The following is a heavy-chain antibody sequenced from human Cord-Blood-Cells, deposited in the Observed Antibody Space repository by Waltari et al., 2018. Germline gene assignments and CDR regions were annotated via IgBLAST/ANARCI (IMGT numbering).Heavy chain of an antibody. CDR2: IKSKTDGGTT. CDR3: TTEGDSSSSYYYYYYMDV. CDR1: GFTFSNAW. Sequence: EVQLVESGGGLVKPGGSPRLSCAASGFTFSNAWMSWVRQAPGKGLEWVGRIKSKTDGGTTDYAAPVKGRFTISRDDSKNTLYLQMNSLKTEDTAVYYCTTEGDSSSSYYYYYYMDVWGKGTTVTVSS. J-gene: IGHJ6*03. V-gene: IGHV3-15*01. D-gene: IGHD6-6*01.